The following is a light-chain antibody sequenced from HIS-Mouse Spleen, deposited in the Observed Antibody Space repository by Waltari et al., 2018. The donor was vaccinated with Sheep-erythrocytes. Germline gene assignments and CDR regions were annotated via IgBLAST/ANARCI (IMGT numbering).Light chain of an antibody. CDR3: QAWDSSHVV. V-gene: IGLV3-1*01. CDR1: KLGDKY. CDR2: QDS. Sequence: SYELTQPPSVSVSPGQTASIPCSGDKLGDKYACWYQQKPGQSPVLVIYQDSKRPSGGPERFSGSNSGNTATLTIRGTQAMEEADYYCQAWDSSHVVFGGGTKLTVL. J-gene: IGLJ2*01.